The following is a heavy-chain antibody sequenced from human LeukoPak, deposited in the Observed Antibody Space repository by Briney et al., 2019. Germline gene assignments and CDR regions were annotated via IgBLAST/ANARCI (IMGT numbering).Heavy chain of an antibody. CDR2: IYYSGST. CDR3: ASTGSRKDAFDI. J-gene: IGHJ3*02. CDR1: GGSISSSSYD. Sequence: SETLSLTCTVSGGSISSSSYDWGWIRQPPGKGLEGIGSIYYSGSTYYNPSHKSRFTISVDTSKNQFSLKLSSVTAADTAVYYCASTGSRKDAFDIWGQGTRVTVSS. D-gene: IGHD3-10*01. V-gene: IGHV4-39*01.